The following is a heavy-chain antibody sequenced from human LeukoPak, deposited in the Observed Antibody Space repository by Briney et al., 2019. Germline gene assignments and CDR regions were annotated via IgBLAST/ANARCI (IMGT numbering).Heavy chain of an antibody. Sequence: SVKVSCKASGATFGSFPVSWVRQAPGQGLEWMGGSIPIFGTANYAQKFQGRVTITADESTSTAYMELSGLRSEDTAVYYCATDFTTGNEDMKWFDPWGQGTLVTVSS. CDR2: SIPIFGTA. J-gene: IGHJ5*02. D-gene: IGHD1-1*01. V-gene: IGHV1-69*13. CDR3: ATDFTTGNEDMKWFDP. CDR1: GATFGSFP.